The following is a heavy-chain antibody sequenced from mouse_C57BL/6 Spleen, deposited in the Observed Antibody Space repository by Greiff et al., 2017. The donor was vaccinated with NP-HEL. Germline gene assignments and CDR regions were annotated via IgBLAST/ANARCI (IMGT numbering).Heavy chain of an antibody. CDR3: ARVGRRNAMDY. V-gene: IGHV1-61*01. CDR2: IYPSDSET. Sequence: QVQLQQPGAELVRPGSSVKLSCKASGYTFSSYWMDWVKQRPGQGLEWIGNIYPSDSETHYNLKFKDKATLTVDKSSSTAYMQLSSLTSEDSAVYYCARVGRRNAMDYWGQGTSVTVSS. CDR1: GYTFSSYW. J-gene: IGHJ4*01.